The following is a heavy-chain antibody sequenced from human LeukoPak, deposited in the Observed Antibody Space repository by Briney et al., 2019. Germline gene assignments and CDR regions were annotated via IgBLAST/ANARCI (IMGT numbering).Heavy chain of an antibody. J-gene: IGHJ4*02. CDR1: GGSFSGYY. CDR2: INHSGST. D-gene: IGHD3-10*01. CDR3: ARALWGYYGSGRAFGY. Sequence: SETLSLTCAVYGGSFSGYYWSWIRQPPGKGLEWIGEINHSGSTNYNPSLKSRVTISEDTSKNQFSLKLSSVTAADTAVYYCARALWGYYGSGRAFGYWGQGTLVTVSS. V-gene: IGHV4-34*01.